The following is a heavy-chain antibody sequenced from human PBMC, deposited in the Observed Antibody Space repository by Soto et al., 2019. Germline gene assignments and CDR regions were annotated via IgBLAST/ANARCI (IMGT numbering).Heavy chain of an antibody. Sequence: EVQLLESGGGLVQPGGSLRLACEASGFNFGTYAMGWVRQAPGRGLEWVSSAGSGSSRYYADSVRGRFTVSRDTSKSTLYLEMSSLRAEDTALYYCVKFRGQAYSYYHMDVWGKGTTVTVSS. J-gene: IGHJ6*03. CDR1: GFNFGTYA. V-gene: IGHV3-23*01. CDR3: VKFRGQAYSYYHMDV. CDR2: SAGSGSSR.